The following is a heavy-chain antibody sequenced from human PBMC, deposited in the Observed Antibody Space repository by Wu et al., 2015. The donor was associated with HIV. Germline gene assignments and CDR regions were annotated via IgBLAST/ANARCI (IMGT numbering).Heavy chain of an antibody. Sequence: QLVQSGAEVKKPGSSVKVSCKASGGTFSDYAFSWVRQAPGQGLEWMGRITPIVGTSNYAQKFQGRITITAEKSTRTVYMELSSLRSEDTAVYYCARSPSMTTVVMPFDYWGQGTLVTVTS. CDR2: ITPIVGTS. CDR3: ARSPSMTTVVMPFDY. V-gene: IGHV1-69*04. D-gene: IGHD4-23*01. CDR1: GGTFSDYA. J-gene: IGHJ4*02.